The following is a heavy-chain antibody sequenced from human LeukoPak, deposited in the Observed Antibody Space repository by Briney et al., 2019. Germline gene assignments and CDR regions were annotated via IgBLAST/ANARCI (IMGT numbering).Heavy chain of an antibody. J-gene: IGHJ5*02. D-gene: IGHD2-2*01. CDR2: IIPIFGTA. CDR1: GGTFSSYA. CDR3: ARVDCSSTSCYNWFDP. V-gene: IGHV1-69*05. Sequence: SVTVSFKASGGTFSSYAISWVRQAPGQGREWMGGIIPIFGTANYAQKFQGRVTITTDESTSTAYMELSSLRSEDTAVYYCARVDCSSTSCYNWFDPWGQGTLVTVSS.